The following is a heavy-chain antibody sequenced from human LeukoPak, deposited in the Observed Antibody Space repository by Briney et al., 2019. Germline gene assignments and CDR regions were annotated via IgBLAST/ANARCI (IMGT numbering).Heavy chain of an antibody. CDR1: GGSFNGYY. D-gene: IGHD5-18*01. CDR3: ARGVADSGYSSDYVYYYYGMEV. J-gene: IGHJ6*02. Sequence: SETLSLTCAVYGGSFNGYYWSWIRQPPGKGREWIVEINHSGSTNYNPSLKSRVTISVDTSKNQFSLKLSSVTAADTAVYYCARGVADSGYSSDYVYYYYGMEVWGQGTTVTVSS. V-gene: IGHV4-34*01. CDR2: INHSGST.